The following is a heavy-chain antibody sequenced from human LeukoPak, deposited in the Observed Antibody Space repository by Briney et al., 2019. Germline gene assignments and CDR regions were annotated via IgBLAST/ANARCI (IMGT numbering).Heavy chain of an antibody. D-gene: IGHD4-11*01. CDR1: GFTFSSYA. V-gene: IGHV3-23*01. CDR2: ISGSGGST. J-gene: IGHJ4*02. Sequence: PGGSLRLSCAASGFTFSSYAMTWVRQAPGKGLEWVSAISGSGGSTYYTDSVKGRFTISRDNSKNTLYLQMNSLRAEDTAVYYCAKGPLRTVTTPYYWGQGTLVTVSS. CDR3: AKGPLRTVTTPYY.